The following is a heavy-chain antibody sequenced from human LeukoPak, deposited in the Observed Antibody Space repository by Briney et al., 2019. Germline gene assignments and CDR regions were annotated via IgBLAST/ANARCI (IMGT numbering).Heavy chain of an antibody. D-gene: IGHD3-10*01. V-gene: IGHV1-69*06. CDR1: GYTFTDCY. Sequence: GASVKVSCKASGYTFTDCYIHWVRQAPGQGLEWMGGIIPIFGTANYAQKFQGRVTITADKSTSTAYMELSSLRSEDTAVYYCAGAYYYGSGSYYTLGGFDYWGQGTLVTVSS. CDR3: AGAYYYGSGSYYTLGGFDY. J-gene: IGHJ4*02. CDR2: IIPIFGTA.